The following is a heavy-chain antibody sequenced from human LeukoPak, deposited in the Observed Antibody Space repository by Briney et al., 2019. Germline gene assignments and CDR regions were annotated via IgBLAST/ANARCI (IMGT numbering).Heavy chain of an antibody. CDR1: GFTFSSYA. CDR3: ARDLGII. D-gene: IGHD3-16*01. V-gene: IGHV3-30-3*01. J-gene: IGHJ3*02. Sequence: PGGSLRLSCAASGFTFSSYAMHWVRQAPGKGLEWVAVISYDGSNKYYADSVKGRFTISRDNSKNTLYLQMNSLRAEDTAVYYCARDLGIIWGQGTMVTVSS. CDR2: ISYDGSNK.